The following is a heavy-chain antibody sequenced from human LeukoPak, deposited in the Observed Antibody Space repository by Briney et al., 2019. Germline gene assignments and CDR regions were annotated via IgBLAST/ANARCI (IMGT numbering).Heavy chain of an antibody. J-gene: IGHJ4*02. D-gene: IGHD3-10*01. CDR3: AKDQILLWFGELLSLQGSIDY. CDR1: GFTFSSYA. V-gene: IGHV3-23*01. CDR2: ISGSGGST. Sequence: GGSLRLSCAASGFTFSSYAMSWVRQAPGKGLEWVSAISGSGGSTYYADSVKGRFTISKDNSKNTLYLQMNSLRAEDTAVYYCAKDQILLWFGELLSLQGSIDYWGQGTLVTVSS.